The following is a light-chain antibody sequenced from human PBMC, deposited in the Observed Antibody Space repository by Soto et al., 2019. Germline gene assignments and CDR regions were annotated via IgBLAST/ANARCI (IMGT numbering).Light chain of an antibody. J-gene: IGKJ1*01. V-gene: IGKV1-39*01. CDR2: SAS. Sequence: DIQMTQSPSSLSASVGNRVTITCRARQSVSKFLNWYQHKPGKAPKLLILSASTLESGVPSRFSGSGSGTYFTLTISSLQPEDFATYYCQQSYSPPGTFGQGTKVDI. CDR1: QSVSKF. CDR3: QQSYSPPGT.